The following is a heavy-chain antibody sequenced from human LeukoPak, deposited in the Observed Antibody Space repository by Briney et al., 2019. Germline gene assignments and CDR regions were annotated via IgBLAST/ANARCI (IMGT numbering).Heavy chain of an antibody. CDR2: INPNSGGT. CDR3: AREPLEVWDSSAFDY. D-gene: IGHD3-22*01. J-gene: IGHJ4*02. CDR1: GYTFTGYY. V-gene: IGHV1-2*02. Sequence: ASVKVSCKAPGYTFTGYYMHWVRQAPGQGLEWMGWINPNSGGTNYAQKFQGRVIMTRDTSISTAYMELSRLRSDDTAVYYCAREPLEVWDSSAFDYWGQGTLVTVSS.